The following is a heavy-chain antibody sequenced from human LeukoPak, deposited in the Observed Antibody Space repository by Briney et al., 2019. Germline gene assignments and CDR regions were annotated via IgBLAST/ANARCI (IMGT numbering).Heavy chain of an antibody. Sequence: KPSGTLSLTCAVSGGSISSSNWWSWVRQPPGKGLEWIGEIYHSGSTNYNPSLKSRVTISVDKSKNQFSLKLSSVTAADTAVYYCARVGSGSLYYYYYGMDVWGQGTTVTVSS. CDR2: IYHSGST. CDR1: GGSISSSNW. V-gene: IGHV4-4*02. D-gene: IGHD1-26*01. CDR3: ARVGSGSLYYYYYGMDV. J-gene: IGHJ6*02.